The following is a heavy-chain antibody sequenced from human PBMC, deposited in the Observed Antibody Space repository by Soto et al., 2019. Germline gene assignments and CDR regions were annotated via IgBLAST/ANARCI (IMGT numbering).Heavy chain of an antibody. V-gene: IGHV4-31*03. Sequence: QVQLQESGPGLVKPSQTLSLTCTVSGGSISSGGYYWSWIRQHPGKGLEWIGYIYYSGSTYYNPYFKGRVTMSVDTSKNQFSLKLSSVTAADTAVYYCARDHGGTVTNYYYGMDVWGQGTTVTVSS. CDR2: IYYSGST. CDR1: GGSISSGGYY. CDR3: ARDHGGTVTNYYYGMDV. J-gene: IGHJ6*02. D-gene: IGHD4-17*01.